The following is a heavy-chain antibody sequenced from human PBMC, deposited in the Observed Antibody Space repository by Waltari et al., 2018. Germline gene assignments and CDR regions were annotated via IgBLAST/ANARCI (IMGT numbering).Heavy chain of an antibody. CDR2: IYTSGST. D-gene: IGHD3-10*01. V-gene: IGHV4-61*02. CDR1: GGSISSGSYY. Sequence: QVQLQESGPGLVKPSQTLSLTCTVSGGSISSGSYYWSWIRQPAGKGLEWIGRIYTSGSTNYNPSLKSRVTISVDTSKNQFSLKLSSVTAADTAVYYCARAEGKWRFGEPPDYWGQGTLVTVSS. CDR3: ARAEGKWRFGEPPDY. J-gene: IGHJ4*02.